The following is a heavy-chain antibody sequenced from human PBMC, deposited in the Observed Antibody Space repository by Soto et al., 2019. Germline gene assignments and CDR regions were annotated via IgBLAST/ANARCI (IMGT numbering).Heavy chain of an antibody. D-gene: IGHD5-12*01. CDR2: MSGSGSST. CDR1: TFTFSNYA. CDR3: AGRGFGYYYYGMDV. Sequence: EVQLLESGGGLVQPGGSLRLSCAASTFTFSNYAMNWVRQAPGKGLEWVSGMSGSGSSTDYADSVKGRFTISRDNSKNTLYLQMTSLRAEDTAVYYCAGRGFGYYYYGMDVWGQGTTVTVSS. J-gene: IGHJ6*02. V-gene: IGHV3-23*01.